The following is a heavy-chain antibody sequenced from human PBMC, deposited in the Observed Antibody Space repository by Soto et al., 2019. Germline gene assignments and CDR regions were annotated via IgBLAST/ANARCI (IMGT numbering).Heavy chain of an antibody. CDR3: ARDDCGSPSCLAH. Sequence: QVQLVESGGGVVQPGRSLRLSCATSGFIFSKYGMHWVRQAPGKGLEWVAAIQYDGSIKYYVDSVKGRFFISRDTSKTAVYLQMNSLRDEDTGLYFCARDDCGSPSCLAHWGQGVLVIVSS. CDR2: IQYDGSIK. D-gene: IGHD1-26*01. V-gene: IGHV3-33*05. CDR1: GFIFSKYG. J-gene: IGHJ4*02.